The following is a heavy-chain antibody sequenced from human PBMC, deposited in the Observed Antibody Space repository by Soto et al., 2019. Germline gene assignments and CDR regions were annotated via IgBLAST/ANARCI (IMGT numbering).Heavy chain of an antibody. CDR3: ARDRHYENHTFYYLKYYFDY. D-gene: IGHD3-22*01. Sequence: QVQLVQSGTEVKKPGSSVKVSCKTSGGTFSSFPIAWVRQAPGQGLEWVGGIIPVLGAPSYAQTFQSRVTITADESTSAAYLELSSLRSDDTAVYFCARDRHYENHTFYYLKYYFDYWGQGTLVTVSS. V-gene: IGHV1-69*01. CDR1: GGTFSSFP. CDR2: IIPVLGAP. J-gene: IGHJ4*02.